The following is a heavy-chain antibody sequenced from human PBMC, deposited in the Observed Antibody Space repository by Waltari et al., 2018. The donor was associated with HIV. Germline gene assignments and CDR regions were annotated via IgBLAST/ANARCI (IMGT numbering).Heavy chain of an antibody. CDR3: ASHPVPYCGNRRCYGGF. J-gene: IGHJ4*02. V-gene: IGHV3-23*01. Sequence: EVQLLESGGALVQPGGSRGLSGEGSGFTLAGYPVGWFRQAPGKGRGWVSSISATGATTYYSDSVKGRFTISRDNSKNTLFVQMNSLLFEDTAIYYCASHPVPYCGNRRCYGGFWGQGTLVAVSP. D-gene: IGHD2-21*01. CDR2: ISATGATT. CDR1: GFTLAGYP.